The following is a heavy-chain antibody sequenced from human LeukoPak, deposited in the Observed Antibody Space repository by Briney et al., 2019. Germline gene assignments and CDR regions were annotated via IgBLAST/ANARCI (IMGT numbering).Heavy chain of an antibody. D-gene: IGHD3-10*01. CDR3: ARHRGSGSSSIPFDY. CDR2: VYYSGSI. Sequence: SESLSLTCAVPGASIITGSPYWGWIRQSPGKGPDWIGTVYYSGSIYYNPSLKSRVTLSVDTSKNQFSLRLTSVTASDTAVYFCARHRGSGSSSIPFDYWGQGTLVTVSS. CDR1: GASIITGSPY. J-gene: IGHJ4*02. V-gene: IGHV4-39*01.